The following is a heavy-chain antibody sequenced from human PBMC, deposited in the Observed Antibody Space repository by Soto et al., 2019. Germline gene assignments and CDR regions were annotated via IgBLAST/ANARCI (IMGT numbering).Heavy chain of an antibody. J-gene: IGHJ5*02. CDR2: IYYSGST. CDR1: GGSISSGGYY. D-gene: IGHD1-7*01. Sequence: SETLSLTCTVSGGSISSGGYYWSWIRQHPGKGLEWIGYIYYSGSTYYNPSLKSRVTISVDTSKNQFSLKLSSVTAADTAVYYCARVDKLDWFDPWGQGTLVTVSS. CDR3: ARVDKLDWFDP. V-gene: IGHV4-31*03.